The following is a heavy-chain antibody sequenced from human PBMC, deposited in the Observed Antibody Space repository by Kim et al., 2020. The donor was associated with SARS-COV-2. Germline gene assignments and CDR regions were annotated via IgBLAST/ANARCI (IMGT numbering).Heavy chain of an antibody. D-gene: IGHD3-3*01. V-gene: IGHV7-4-1*02. Sequence: ASVKVSCKASGYTFTSYAMNWVRQAPGQGLEWMGWINTNTGNPTYSQGFTGRFVFSLATSVSTAYLQISSLKHEDTAVYYCARVRGITIFGVVTKSFDYWGQGTLVTVSS. J-gene: IGHJ4*02. CDR1: GYTFTSYA. CDR2: INTNTGNP. CDR3: ARVRGITIFGVVTKSFDY.